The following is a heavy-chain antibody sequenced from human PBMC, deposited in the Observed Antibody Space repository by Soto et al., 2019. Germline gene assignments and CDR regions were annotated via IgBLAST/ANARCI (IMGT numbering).Heavy chain of an antibody. D-gene: IGHD6-6*01. CDR1: GGSITSGGHY. CDR2: IYYSGST. CDR3: AGHYSSSWVYNY. V-gene: IGHV4-31*03. J-gene: IGHJ4*02. Sequence: SETLSLTCTVSGGSITSGGHYWSWIRQRPGKGLEWIGIIYYSGSTSYHPSLNSRVTISLDTPKNQFSLKLSSVTAADTAVYYCAGHYSSSWVYNYWGQGTLVTVSS.